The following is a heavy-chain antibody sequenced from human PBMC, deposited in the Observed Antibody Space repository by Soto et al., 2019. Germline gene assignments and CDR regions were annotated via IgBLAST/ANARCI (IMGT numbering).Heavy chain of an antibody. Sequence: EVQLVESGGGLVQPGGSLRLSCAAYGFTFSSHWMHWVRQVPGKGLVWVSRIKSDGSSTAYADSVKGRFTISRDNAKNTLYLHMKSLRVEDTAIYYCARDRPEILNPTDHPMFDYWGQGTLVTVSS. CDR1: GFTFSSHW. D-gene: IGHD6-6*01. V-gene: IGHV3-74*01. J-gene: IGHJ4*02. CDR2: IKSDGSST. CDR3: ARDRPEILNPTDHPMFDY.